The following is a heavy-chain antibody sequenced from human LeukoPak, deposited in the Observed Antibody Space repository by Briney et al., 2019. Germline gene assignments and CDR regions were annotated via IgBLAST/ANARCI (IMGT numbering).Heavy chain of an antibody. Sequence: ASVKVSCKACGGTFSSYAISWVRQAPGQGLEWMGRIIPIFGTANYAQKFQGRVTITTDESTSTAYMELSSLRSEDTAVYYCARDYYDSSGYYLWGQGTLVTVSS. J-gene: IGHJ4*02. CDR3: ARDYYDSSGYYL. CDR2: IIPIFGTA. D-gene: IGHD3-22*01. V-gene: IGHV1-69*05. CDR1: GGTFSSYA.